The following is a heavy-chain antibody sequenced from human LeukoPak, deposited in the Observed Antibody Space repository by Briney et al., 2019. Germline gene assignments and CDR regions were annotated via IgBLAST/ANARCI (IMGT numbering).Heavy chain of an antibody. J-gene: IGHJ6*02. D-gene: IGHD6-19*01. Sequence: SVKVSCKASGGTFSSYAISWVRQAPGQGLEWMGRIIPILGIANYAQKFQGRVTITADKSTSTAYMKLSSLRSEDTAVYYCARSSERRVAGTSSYYYGMDVWGQGTTVTVSS. CDR1: GGTFSSYA. V-gene: IGHV1-69*04. CDR2: IIPILGIA. CDR3: ARSSERRVAGTSSYYYGMDV.